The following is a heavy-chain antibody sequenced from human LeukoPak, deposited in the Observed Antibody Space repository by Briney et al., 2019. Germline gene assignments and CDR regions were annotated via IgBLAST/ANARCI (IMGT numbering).Heavy chain of an antibody. CDR1: GFTFSSYG. D-gene: IGHD4-17*01. V-gene: IGHV3-33*06. Sequence: GGSLRLSCAASGFTFSSYGMHWVRQAPGKGLEWVAVIWYDGSSKYYADSVKGRFTISRDNSKNTLYLQMNSLRAEDTAVYYCAKFRTVTTFFDYFDYWGQGTLVTVSS. J-gene: IGHJ4*02. CDR3: AKFRTVTTFFDYFDY. CDR2: IWYDGSSK.